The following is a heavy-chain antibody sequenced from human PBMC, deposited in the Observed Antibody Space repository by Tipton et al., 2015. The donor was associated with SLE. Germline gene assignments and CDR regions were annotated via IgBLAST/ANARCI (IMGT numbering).Heavy chain of an antibody. CDR1: GGSISSSSYY. J-gene: IGHJ3*02. D-gene: IGHD7-27*01. Sequence: TLSLTYTVSGGSISSSSYYWGWIRQPPGKGLEWIGSIYYSGGTYYNPSLKSRVTISVDTSKNQFSLKLSSVTAADTAVYYCATRFLTGDLGDAFDIWGQGTMVTVSS. CDR2: IYYSGGT. V-gene: IGHV4-39*07. CDR3: ATRFLTGDLGDAFDI.